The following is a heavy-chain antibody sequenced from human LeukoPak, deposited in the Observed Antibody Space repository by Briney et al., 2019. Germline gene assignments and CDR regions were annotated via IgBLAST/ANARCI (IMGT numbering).Heavy chain of an antibody. CDR2: IYISGST. CDR3: AREGHIAAAVAY. CDR1: GGSISSYY. J-gene: IGHJ4*02. D-gene: IGHD6-13*01. V-gene: IGHV4-4*07. Sequence: SETLSLTCTVSGGSISSYYWSWIRQPAGKGLEWIGRIYISGSTNYNPSLKSRVTMSVDTSKNQFSLKLSSVTAADTAVYYCAREGHIAAAVAYWGQGTLVTVSS.